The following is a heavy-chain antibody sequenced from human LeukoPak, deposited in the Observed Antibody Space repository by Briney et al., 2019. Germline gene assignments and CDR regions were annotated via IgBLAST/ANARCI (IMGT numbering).Heavy chain of an antibody. V-gene: IGHV4-59*08. D-gene: IGHD2-2*01. CDR2: IYYSGST. CDR1: GGSISSYY. Sequence: PSETLSLTCTVSGGSISSYYWSWIRQPPGKGLEWIGYIYYSGSTNYNPSLKSRVTISVDTSKNQFSLKLTSVTAADTAVYYCARLLRYCSSTSCYYFDYWGQGTLVTVSS. CDR3: ARLLRYCSSTSCYYFDY. J-gene: IGHJ4*02.